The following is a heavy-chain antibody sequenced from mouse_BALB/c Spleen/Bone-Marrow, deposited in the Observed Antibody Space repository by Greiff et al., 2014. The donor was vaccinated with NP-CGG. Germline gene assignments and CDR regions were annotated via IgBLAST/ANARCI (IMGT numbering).Heavy chain of an antibody. V-gene: IGHV1-54*01. J-gene: IGHJ4*01. CDR3: ARAITDAMGY. D-gene: IGHD2-4*01. Sequence: QVQLQQSGAELVRPGTSVKVSCKGSGYAFTNYLIEWVKQRPGQGLEWIGVINSGSGGTKYNEKFEGKATLTADKSSSTAYMQLSSLTSDDSAVYFCARAITDAMGYWGQGTSVTVSS. CDR1: GYAFTNYL. CDR2: INSGSGGT.